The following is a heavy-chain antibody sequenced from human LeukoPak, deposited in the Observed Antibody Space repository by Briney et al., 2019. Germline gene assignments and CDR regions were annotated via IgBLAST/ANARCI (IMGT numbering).Heavy chain of an antibody. J-gene: IGHJ4*02. CDR3: ARRVQSYFDY. V-gene: IGHV4-38-2*02. CDR2: IYHSGST. CDR1: GYSISSGYY. D-gene: IGHD1-1*01. Sequence: SETLSLTCTVSGYSISSGYYWGWIRQPPGKGLEWIGSIYHSGSTYYNPSLKSRVTISVDTSKNQFSLKLSSVTAADTAVYYCARRVQSYFDYWGQGTLVTVSS.